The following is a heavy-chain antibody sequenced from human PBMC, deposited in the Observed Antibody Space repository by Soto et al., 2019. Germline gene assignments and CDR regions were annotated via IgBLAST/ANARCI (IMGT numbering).Heavy chain of an antibody. D-gene: IGHD2-15*01. Sequence: QVQLQQWGAGLLKPSETLSLTCAVYGGSFSGYYWSWIRQPPGKGLEWIGEINHSGSTNYNPSLTSRVTLSVDTSKNQFSLKLSSVTAADTAVYYCARHIGYCSGGSCDGAFDIWGQGTMVTVSS. J-gene: IGHJ3*02. CDR1: GGSFSGYY. CDR3: ARHIGYCSGGSCDGAFDI. CDR2: INHSGST. V-gene: IGHV4-34*01.